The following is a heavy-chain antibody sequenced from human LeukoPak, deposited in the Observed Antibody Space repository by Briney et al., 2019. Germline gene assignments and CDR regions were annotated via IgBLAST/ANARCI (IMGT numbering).Heavy chain of an antibody. D-gene: IGHD4-11*01. V-gene: IGHV3-53*01. CDR1: GFTFSSYG. CDR2: IYNGVNT. CDR3: ARDQYYYYMDV. J-gene: IGHJ6*03. Sequence: GSLRLSCAASGFTFSSYGMHWVRQAPGKGLEWVSVIYNGVNTYYADSVKGRFTISRDNSKNTLYLQMNSLRAEDTAVYYCARDQYYYYMDVWGKGTTVTVSS.